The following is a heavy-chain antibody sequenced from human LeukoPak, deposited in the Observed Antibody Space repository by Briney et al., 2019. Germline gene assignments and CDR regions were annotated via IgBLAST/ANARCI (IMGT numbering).Heavy chain of an antibody. CDR3: ARGSSGWSGWFDP. D-gene: IGHD6-19*01. CDR2: ISFSGDST. V-gene: IGHV3-23*01. J-gene: IGHJ5*02. Sequence: PGGSLRLSCAASGFTFSIYAMNWVRQAPGKGLEWVSYISFSGDSTYYADSVKGRFAISRDNSKNTLYLQMNSLGADDTAVYYCARGSSGWSGWFDPWGQGSLVTVSS. CDR1: GFTFSIYA.